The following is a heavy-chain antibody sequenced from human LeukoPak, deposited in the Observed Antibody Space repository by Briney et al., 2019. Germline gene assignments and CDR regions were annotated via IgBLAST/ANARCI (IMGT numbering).Heavy chain of an antibody. CDR2: ITASSSYT. J-gene: IGHJ4*02. V-gene: IGHV3-21*01. D-gene: IGHD3-10*01. Sequence: GGSLRLSCAASGFTFSTYSMNWVRQAPGKGLEWVSSITASSSYTYYADSVKGRFTISRDNTKNSLYLQMNSLRAEDTVIYYCAREDYYESGTDDYWGQGTLVTVFS. CDR1: GFTFSTYS. CDR3: AREDYYESGTDDY.